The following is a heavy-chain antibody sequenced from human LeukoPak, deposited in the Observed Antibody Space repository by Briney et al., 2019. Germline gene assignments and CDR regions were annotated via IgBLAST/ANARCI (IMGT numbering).Heavy chain of an antibody. CDR1: GFTFSGSA. Sequence: GGSLRLSCAASGFTFSGSAMHWVRQASGKGLEWVGRIRSKANSYATAYAASVKGRFTISRDDSKNTAYLQMNSLKTEDTAVYYCTRLRRGITGTTTDFDYWGQGTLVTVSS. V-gene: IGHV3-73*01. CDR2: IRSKANSYAT. CDR3: TRLRRGITGTTTDFDY. D-gene: IGHD1-20*01. J-gene: IGHJ4*02.